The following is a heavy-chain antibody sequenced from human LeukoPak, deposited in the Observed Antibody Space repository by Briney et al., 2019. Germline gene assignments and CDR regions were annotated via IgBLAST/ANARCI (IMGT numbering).Heavy chain of an antibody. CDR3: ARESRGYTVTTTGVYYYYGMDV. D-gene: IGHD4-17*01. Sequence: GASVKVSCEASGYSFTAFYIHWVRQPPGQGLEWMGWIHPRSGETNYAYKFRGRVTMTRDTSISTTYMDLGSLRSEDTAVYYCARESRGYTVTTTGVYYYYGMDVWGQGTTVTVSS. V-gene: IGHV1-2*02. CDR2: IHPRSGET. J-gene: IGHJ6*02. CDR1: GYSFTAFY.